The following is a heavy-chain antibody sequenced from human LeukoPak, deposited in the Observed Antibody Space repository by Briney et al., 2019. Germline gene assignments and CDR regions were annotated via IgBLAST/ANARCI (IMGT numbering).Heavy chain of an antibody. Sequence: GGYLRLSCAASGFSFGSFAMSWVRQAPGKGLEWVSGIIGSGGTTFYADSVKGRFTISRDNSKNTLYLQMNSLRAEDTAIYYCAKKEGDTYFSWYMDVWGKGTTVTVSS. CDR2: IIGSGGTT. CDR3: AKKEGDTYFSWYMDV. CDR1: GFSFGSFA. D-gene: IGHD2-21*01. J-gene: IGHJ6*03. V-gene: IGHV3-23*01.